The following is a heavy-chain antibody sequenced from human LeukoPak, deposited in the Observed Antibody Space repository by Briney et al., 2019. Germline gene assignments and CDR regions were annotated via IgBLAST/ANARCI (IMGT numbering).Heavy chain of an antibody. CDR2: IYYSGST. J-gene: IGHJ5*02. CDR1: GGSISSSSYY. V-gene: IGHV4-39*07. Sequence: SETLSLTCTVSGGSISSSSYYWGWIRQPPGKGLEWIRSIYYSGSTYYTPSLKSRVTISVDTSKNQFSLKMRSVTAADTAVYYCARPVVAATSWFDPWGQGTLVTVSS. CDR3: ARPVVAATSWFDP. D-gene: IGHD2-15*01.